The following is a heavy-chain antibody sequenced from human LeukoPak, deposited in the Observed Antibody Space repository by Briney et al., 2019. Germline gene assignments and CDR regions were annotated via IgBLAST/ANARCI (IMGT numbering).Heavy chain of an antibody. V-gene: IGHV1-2*02. CDR2: INANSGGT. D-gene: IGHD6-13*01. CDR3: ARTIVAAVGRDY. Sequence: GASVTVSCTASGYTFTVYYLHWVRQAPGQGLEWMGWINANSGGTNYAQKFQGRVTMTRDTSVNTAYMELSGLRSDDTAVYFCARTIVAAVGRDYWGQGTLVSVSS. J-gene: IGHJ4*02. CDR1: GYTFTVYY.